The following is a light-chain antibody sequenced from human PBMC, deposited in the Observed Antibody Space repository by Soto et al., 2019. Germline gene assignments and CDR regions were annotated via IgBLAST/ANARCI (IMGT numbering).Light chain of an antibody. CDR3: CSYAGTNTYV. V-gene: IGLV2-23*02. J-gene: IGLJ1*01. CDR2: EVS. CDR1: SRYVGTYNL. Sequence: QSVLTQPASVSGSPGQSITISCTGTSRYVGTYNLVSWYQQYSGKAPKLMIYEVSKRPSGVSNRFSGSKSGNTASLTISGLQAEDEADYYCCSYAGTNTYVLGTGTKVTVL.